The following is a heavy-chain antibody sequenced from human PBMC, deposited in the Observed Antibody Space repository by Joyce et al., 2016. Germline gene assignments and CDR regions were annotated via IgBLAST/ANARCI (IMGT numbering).Heavy chain of an antibody. CDR3: AKDHKGDILLMVYGFDY. J-gene: IGHJ4*02. D-gene: IGHD2-8*01. Sequence: EVHLLESGGGLVQPGGSLRLSCAASGFTFSSYAMTWVRQAPGKGLEWVSGIRGSGRTIYYADSVKGRFSISRDNSKNTLFLQMKSLRAEDTAVYYCAKDHKGDILLMVYGFDYWGQGTLVTVSS. CDR2: IRGSGRTI. V-gene: IGHV3-23*01. CDR1: GFTFSSYA.